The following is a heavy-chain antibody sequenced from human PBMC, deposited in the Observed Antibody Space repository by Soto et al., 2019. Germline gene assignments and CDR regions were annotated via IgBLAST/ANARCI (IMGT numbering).Heavy chain of an antibody. D-gene: IGHD3-10*01. CDR2: ISYDGSNK. Sequence: QVQLVESGGGVVQPGRSLRLSCAASGFTFSSYAMHWVRQAPGKGLEWVAVISYDGSNKYYADSVKGRFTISRDNSKNTLYLQMNSLRAEDTAVYYCARERGVHGDYYYYYGMDVWGQGTTVTVSS. CDR3: ARERGVHGDYYYYYGMDV. CDR1: GFTFSSYA. J-gene: IGHJ6*02. V-gene: IGHV3-30-3*01.